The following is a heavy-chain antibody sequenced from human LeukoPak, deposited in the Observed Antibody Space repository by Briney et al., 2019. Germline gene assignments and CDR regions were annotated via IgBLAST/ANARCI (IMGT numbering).Heavy chain of an antibody. J-gene: IGHJ4*02. V-gene: IGHV3-30*18. Sequence: PGGSLRLSCAASGFTFSSYGMHWVRQAPGKGLEWVAVISYDGSNKYYADSVKGRFTISRDNSKNTLYLQMNSLRAEDTAVYYCAKGGIAPYWGQGTLVTVSS. CDR2: ISYDGSNK. CDR1: GFTFSSYG. D-gene: IGHD6-13*01. CDR3: AKGGIAPY.